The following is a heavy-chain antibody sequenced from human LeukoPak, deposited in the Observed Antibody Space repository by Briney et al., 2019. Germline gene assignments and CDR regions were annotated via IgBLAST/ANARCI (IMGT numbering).Heavy chain of an antibody. D-gene: IGHD3-16*02. CDR3: ARTPTYRDVYYYYYYMDV. Sequence: ASVKVSCKATGYTFTAYYMHWVRQAPGQGLEWMGLINPSGSDTVYAQKFQGRVTITRNTSISTAYMELSSLRSEDTAVYYCARTPTYRDVYYYYYYMDVWGKGTTVTISS. CDR1: GYTFTAYY. V-gene: IGHV1-46*01. CDR2: INPSGSDT. J-gene: IGHJ6*03.